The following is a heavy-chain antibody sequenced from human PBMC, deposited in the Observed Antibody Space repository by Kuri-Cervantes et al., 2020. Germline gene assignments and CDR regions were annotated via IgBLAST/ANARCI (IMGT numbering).Heavy chain of an antibody. D-gene: IGHD6-13*01. V-gene: IGHV1-46*01. CDR2: INPSGGST. CDR3: ARGVGLRYAAAGSFSTYYYYYGMDV. CDR1: GYTFTSYY. J-gene: IGHJ6*02. Sequence: ASVKVSCKASGYTFTSYYMHWVRQAPGQGLEWMGIINPSGGSTSYAQKFQGRVTMTRDTSTSTVYMELSSLRSEDTAVYYCARGVGLRYAAAGSFSTYYYYYGMDVWGQGTTVTVSS.